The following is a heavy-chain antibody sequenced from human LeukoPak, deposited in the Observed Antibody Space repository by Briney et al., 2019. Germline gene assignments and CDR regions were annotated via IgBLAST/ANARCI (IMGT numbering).Heavy chain of an antibody. CDR2: IYSGGST. CDR3: ARVGKGAAAGTDY. J-gene: IGHJ4*02. D-gene: IGHD6-13*01. Sequence: GGSLRLSCAASGFTVSSNYMSWVRQAPGKGLEWVSVIYSGGSTYYADSVKGRFTISRDNSKSTLYLQMNSLRAEDTAVYYCARVGKGAAAGTDYWGQGTLVTVSS. CDR1: GFTVSSNY. V-gene: IGHV3-66*02.